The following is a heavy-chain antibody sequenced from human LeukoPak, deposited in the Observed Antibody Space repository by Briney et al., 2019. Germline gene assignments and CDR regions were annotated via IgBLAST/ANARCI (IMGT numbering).Heavy chain of an antibody. CDR1: GGYISSHY. Sequence: PSETLSLTCTVSGGYISSHYWSWIRQPPGKGLELIGYIHYSGTTNYNPSLKSRVTISVDTSKNQFSLKVSSVTAADTAVYYCARDGVHQGGYYSYYMDVWGKGTTVTVSS. D-gene: IGHD2-8*01. J-gene: IGHJ6*03. CDR2: IHYSGTT. V-gene: IGHV4-59*11. CDR3: ARDGVHQGGYYSYYMDV.